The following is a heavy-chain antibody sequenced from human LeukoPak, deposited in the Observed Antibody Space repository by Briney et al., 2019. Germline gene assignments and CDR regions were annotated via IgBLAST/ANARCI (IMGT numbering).Heavy chain of an antibody. J-gene: IGHJ4*02. CDR1: GFTFSSYG. V-gene: IGHV3-30*18. CDR2: ISYDGSNK. CDR3: AKGQTSESRFDY. Sequence: GGSLRLSCAASGFTFSSYGMHWVRQAPGKGLEWVAVISYDGSNKYYADSVKGRFTISRDNSKNTLYLQMNSLRAEDTAVYYCAKGQTSESRFDYWGQGTLVTVSS.